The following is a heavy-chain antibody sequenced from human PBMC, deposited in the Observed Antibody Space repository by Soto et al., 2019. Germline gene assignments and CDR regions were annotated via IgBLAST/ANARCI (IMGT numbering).Heavy chain of an antibody. V-gene: IGHV3-30-3*01. CDR3: AGAFRGNYNWFDP. Sequence: PGGSLRLSCAASGFTFSSYAMHWVRQAPGKGLEWVAVISYDGSNKYYADSVKGRFTISRDNSKNTLYLQMNSLRAEDTAVYYCAGAFRGNYNWFDPWGQGTLVTVSS. CDR2: ISYDGSNK. CDR1: GFTFSSYA. D-gene: IGHD2-21*02. J-gene: IGHJ5*02.